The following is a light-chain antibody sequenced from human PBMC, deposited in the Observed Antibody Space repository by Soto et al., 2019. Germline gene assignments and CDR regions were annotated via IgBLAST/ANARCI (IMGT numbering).Light chain of an antibody. Sequence: DIQLTQSPPFLSASVGDRVTITCRASQGMGSYLGWYPQKPGKAPKLLIYAACTLQSGVPSRLSGSGSGTEFTLTISCLQPKDFSTYYCQQVNTYPCTFGQGTTVEIK. CDR2: AAC. V-gene: IGKV1-9*01. CDR1: QGMGSY. J-gene: IGKJ1*01. CDR3: QQVNTYPCT.